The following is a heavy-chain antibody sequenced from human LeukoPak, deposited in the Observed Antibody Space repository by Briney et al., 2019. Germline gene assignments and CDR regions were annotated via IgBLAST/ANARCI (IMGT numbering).Heavy chain of an antibody. V-gene: IGHV3-33*01. CDR1: GFTFSSYG. Sequence: PGRSLRLSCAASGFTFSSYGMHWVRQAPGKGLEWGAVIWYDGSNKYYADSVKGRFTISRDNSKNTLYLQMNSLRAEDTAVYYCARTYYYGSGGIYYFDYWGQGTLVTVSS. CDR3: ARTYYYGSGGIYYFDY. CDR2: IWYDGSNK. J-gene: IGHJ4*02. D-gene: IGHD3-10*01.